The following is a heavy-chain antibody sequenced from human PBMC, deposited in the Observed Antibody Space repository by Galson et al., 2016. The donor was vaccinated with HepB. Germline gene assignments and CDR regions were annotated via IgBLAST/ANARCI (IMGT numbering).Heavy chain of an antibody. Sequence: CAISGDSVSSNSAAWNWIRRSPSRGLEWLGRTFYRSKWYNEYAVSVRGRLTISPDTSENQFSLQLNSVTPEDTAVYYCARGFPGFYFSSWGQGTLVAVSS. CDR1: GDSVSSNSAA. D-gene: IGHD2/OR15-2a*01. V-gene: IGHV6-1*01. CDR2: TFYRSKWYN. J-gene: IGHJ5*02. CDR3: ARGFPGFYFSS.